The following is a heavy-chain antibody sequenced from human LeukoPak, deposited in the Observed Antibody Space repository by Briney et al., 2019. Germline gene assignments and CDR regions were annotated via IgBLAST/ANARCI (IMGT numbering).Heavy chain of an antibody. J-gene: IGHJ4*02. V-gene: IGHV3-7*01. Sequence: GGSLRLSCAASELTFSGYWMNWVRQAPGKGLQWVGNIRQDGGQTHYSDSVKGRFTISRDNAKRSPYLQMNSLRPEDTAVYYCARDGHSSGSFDYWGQGTLVTVSS. CDR3: ARDGHSSGSFDY. D-gene: IGHD3-10*01. CDR1: ELTFSGYW. CDR2: IRQDGGQT.